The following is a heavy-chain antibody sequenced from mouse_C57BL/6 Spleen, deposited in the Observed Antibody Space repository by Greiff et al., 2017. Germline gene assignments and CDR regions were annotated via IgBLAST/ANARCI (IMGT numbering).Heavy chain of an antibody. CDR3: TNGYVAY. CDR2: IRLKSDNYAT. Sequence: EVMLVESGGGLVQPGGSMKLSCVASGFTFSNYWMNWVRQSPEKGLEWVAQIRLKSDNYATHYAESVKGRFTISRDDSKSIVYLQMNNLRAEDTGIYYCTNGYVAYWGQGTLVTVSA. J-gene: IGHJ3*01. CDR1: GFTFSNYW. D-gene: IGHD2-2*01. V-gene: IGHV6-3*01.